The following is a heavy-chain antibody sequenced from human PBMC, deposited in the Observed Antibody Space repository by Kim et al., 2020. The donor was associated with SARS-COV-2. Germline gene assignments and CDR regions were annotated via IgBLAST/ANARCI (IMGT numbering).Heavy chain of an antibody. D-gene: IGHD2-15*01. J-gene: IGHJ2*01. CDR2: T. V-gene: IGHV4-34*01. CDR3: ARGRWTDWYFDL. Sequence: TSYDPALKSRVTISVDTSKNQVSLKLSSVTAADTAVYYCARGRWTDWYFDLWGRDTLVTVSS.